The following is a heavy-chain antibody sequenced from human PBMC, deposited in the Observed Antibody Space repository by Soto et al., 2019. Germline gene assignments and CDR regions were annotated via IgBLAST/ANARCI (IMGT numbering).Heavy chain of an antibody. J-gene: IGHJ4*02. CDR1: GGSFSGYY. CDR3: ARENLRFLEWPHTGRRRPFDY. D-gene: IGHD3-3*01. Sequence: SETLSLTCAVYGGSFSGYYWSWIRQPPGKGLEWIGEINHSGSTNYNPSLKSRVTISVDTSKNQFSLKLSSVTAADTAVYYCARENLRFLEWPHTGRRRPFDYWGQGTLVTVSS. CDR2: INHSGST. V-gene: IGHV4-34*01.